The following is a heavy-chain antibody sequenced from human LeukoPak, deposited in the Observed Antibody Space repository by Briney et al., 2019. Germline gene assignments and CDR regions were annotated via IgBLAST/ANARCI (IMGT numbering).Heavy chain of an antibody. J-gene: IGHJ3*02. CDR1: GGSISSYY. Sequence: SETLSLTCTVSGGSISSYYWSWIRQPAGKGLEWIGRIYTSGSTNYNPSLKSRVTISVDTSKNQISLKLNSVTAADTAVYYCARKGNSGWDDDAFDIWGQGTMVTVSS. D-gene: IGHD6-19*01. CDR2: IYTSGST. CDR3: ARKGNSGWDDDAFDI. V-gene: IGHV4-4*07.